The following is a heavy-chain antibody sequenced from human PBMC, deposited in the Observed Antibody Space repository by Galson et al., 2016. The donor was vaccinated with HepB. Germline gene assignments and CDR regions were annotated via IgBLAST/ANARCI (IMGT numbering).Heavy chain of an antibody. CDR2: ISGSR. J-gene: IGHJ4*02. D-gene: IGHD3-10*01. CDR3: AAVWFGRETIDC. Sequence: SLRLSCAASGFTVNTSGMRWVRQAPGKGLAWVSSISGSRDHADSVNGRFTITRDNLKNTLYLQMNSLRAEDTAVYYCAAVWFGRETIDCWGQGTLVTVSS. CDR1: GFTVNTSG. V-gene: IGHV3-23*01.